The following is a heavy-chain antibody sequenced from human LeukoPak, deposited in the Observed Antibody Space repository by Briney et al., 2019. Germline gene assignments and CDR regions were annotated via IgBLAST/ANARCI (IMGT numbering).Heavy chain of an antibody. J-gene: IGHJ4*02. V-gene: IGHV4-59*05. CDR1: GGSISSYY. CDR2: IYYSGST. CDR3: ARLGHLSGFDY. Sequence: SETLSLTCTVSGGSISSYYWSWIRQPPGKGLEWIGSIYYSGSTYYNPSLKSRVTISVDTSKNQFSLKLSSVTAADTAVYYCARLGHLSGFDYWGQGTLVTVSS. D-gene: IGHD3-10*01.